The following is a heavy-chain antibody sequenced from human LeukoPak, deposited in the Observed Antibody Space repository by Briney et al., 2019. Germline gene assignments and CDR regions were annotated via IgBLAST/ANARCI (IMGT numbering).Heavy chain of an antibody. J-gene: IGHJ4*02. CDR3: ATMPITMIDPYYFDY. D-gene: IGHD3-22*01. CDR2: IYYSGST. CDR1: GGSISSSSYY. Sequence: SETLSLTCTVSGGSISSSSYYWGWIRQPPGKGLEWIGSIYYSGSTYYNPSLKSRVTISVDTSKNQFSLKLSSVTAADTAVYYCATMPITMIDPYYFDYWGQGTLVTVSS. V-gene: IGHV4-39*01.